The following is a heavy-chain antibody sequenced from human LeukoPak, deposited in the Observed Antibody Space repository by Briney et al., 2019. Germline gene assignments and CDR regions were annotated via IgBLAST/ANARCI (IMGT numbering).Heavy chain of an antibody. J-gene: IGHJ2*01. CDR3: AKDGPYCGGITCYFRYFDL. CDR1: GFMFSDYG. D-gene: IGHD2-21*01. V-gene: IGHV3-30*18. Sequence: GRSLRLSCAASGFMFSDYGMHWVRQAPGKGLEWVAVISNDGSIIYYADSVKGRFTISRDNSKNTLHLQMNSLRPDDMAVYYCAKDGPYCGGITCYFRYFDLWGRSTLVTVSS. CDR2: ISNDGSII.